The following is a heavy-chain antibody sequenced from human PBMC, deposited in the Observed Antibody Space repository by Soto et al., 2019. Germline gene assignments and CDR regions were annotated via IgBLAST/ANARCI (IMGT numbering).Heavy chain of an antibody. CDR1: GFTFDDYA. D-gene: IGHD6-19*01. V-gene: IGHV3-9*01. J-gene: IGHJ5*02. CDR3: AKDGGYSSGRYGA. Sequence: EVQLVESGGGLVQPGRSLRLSCAASGFTFDDYAMHWVRQAPGKGLEWVSGISWNSGSIGYADSVKGRFTISRDNAKNSLYLQMNSLRAEDTALYYCAKDGGYSSGRYGAWGQGTLVIVSS. CDR2: ISWNSGSI.